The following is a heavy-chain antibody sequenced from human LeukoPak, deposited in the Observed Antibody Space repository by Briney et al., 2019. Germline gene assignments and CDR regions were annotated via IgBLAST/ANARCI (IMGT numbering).Heavy chain of an antibody. D-gene: IGHD2-15*01. V-gene: IGHV1-46*01. CDR2: INPSGGST. CDR3: ARELGYCSGGSCYSRDY. CDR1: GYTFTGYY. Sequence: ASVKVSCKASGYTFTGYYMHWVRQAPGQGLEWMGWINPSGGSTSYAQKFQGRVTMTRDMSTSTVYMELSSLRSEDTAVYYCARELGYCSGGSCYSRDYWGQGTLVTVSS. J-gene: IGHJ4*02.